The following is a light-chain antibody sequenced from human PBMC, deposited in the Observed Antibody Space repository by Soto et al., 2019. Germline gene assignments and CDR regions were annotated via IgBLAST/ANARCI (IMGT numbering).Light chain of an antibody. CDR1: QSSSSY. J-gene: IGKJ1*01. Sequence: DIQMTQSPSSLSASVGARVTITCRTSQSSSSYLNWYQQKPGKAPKLRIYAASSLQSGVPSRFSGSGSGTDFTLTISSLQPEDFATDYFQQSYSTPTFGQGTKVEIK. CDR3: QQSYSTPT. V-gene: IGKV1-39*01. CDR2: AAS.